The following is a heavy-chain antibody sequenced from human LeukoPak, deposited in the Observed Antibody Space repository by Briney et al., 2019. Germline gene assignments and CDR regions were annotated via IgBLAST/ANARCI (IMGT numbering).Heavy chain of an antibody. D-gene: IGHD6-13*01. J-gene: IGHJ4*02. CDR2: ITTYRGNT. V-gene: IGHV1-18*01. CDR1: GYTLTSYG. CDR3: ARGGGIAAARVDY. Sequence: GASVKVSCKASGYTLTSYGLSWVRQAPGQGLEWMGWITTYRGNTNYAQTFQGRVSMTTDTSTTPAYMELRSLRPDDTAVYYCARGGGIAAARVDYWGQGTLVTVSS.